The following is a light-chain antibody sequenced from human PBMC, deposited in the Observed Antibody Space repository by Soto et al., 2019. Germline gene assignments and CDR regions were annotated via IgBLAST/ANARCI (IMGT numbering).Light chain of an antibody. Sequence: EIVMTQSPATLSVSPGERATLSCRASQSVSSNFAWYQQKPGQAPRLLIYGASTRATGIPARISGSESGTEFTLTISSLQSEDFAVYYCQQYNNWPPYTFGQGTKLEIK. J-gene: IGKJ2*01. CDR1: QSVSSN. CDR3: QQYNNWPPYT. CDR2: GAS. V-gene: IGKV3-15*01.